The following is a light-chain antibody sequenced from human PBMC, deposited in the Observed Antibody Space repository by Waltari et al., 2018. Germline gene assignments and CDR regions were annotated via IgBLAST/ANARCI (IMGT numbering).Light chain of an antibody. CDR3: SSYTSTSTLGI. CDR1: SSDVGGYNY. CDR2: EVT. V-gene: IGLV2-14*01. J-gene: IGLJ2*01. Sequence: QSALTQPASVSGSPGQSITISCTGTSSDVGGYNYVPWYQQHPGKAPKLIIYEVTNRPSGVSNRFSASKCGNTASLTISGLQTEDEAEYFCSSYTSTSTLGIFGGGTKVTVL.